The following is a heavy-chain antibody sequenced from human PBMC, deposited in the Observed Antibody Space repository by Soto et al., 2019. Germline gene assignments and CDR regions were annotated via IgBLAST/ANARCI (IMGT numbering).Heavy chain of an antibody. CDR2: IYDGGST. D-gene: IGHD3-3*01. J-gene: IGHJ5*02. Sequence: TLSLTCTFSGDSISNVNYCWSWIRQPPDKGLEWIGHIYDGGSTYNNPSLTSRVTISVDTSKNQFSLKLSSVTAADTAVYYCASSPTYYDFWSGPGFDPWGQGTLVTVSS. V-gene: IGHV4-30-4*01. CDR1: GDSISNVNYC. CDR3: ASSPTYYDFWSGPGFDP.